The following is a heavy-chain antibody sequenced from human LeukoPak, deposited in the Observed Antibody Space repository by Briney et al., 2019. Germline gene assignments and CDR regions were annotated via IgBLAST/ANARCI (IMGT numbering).Heavy chain of an antibody. D-gene: IGHD4-17*01. CDR1: GYTFTSHD. CDR2: MNPNSGNT. V-gene: IGHV1-8*01. J-gene: IGHJ4*02. Sequence: ASVKVSCKASGYTFTSHDINLVRQATGQGLEWMGWMNPNSGNTGYAQKFQGRVTMTRNTSISTAYMELSSLRSEDTAVYYCARDLHGDYYDYWGQGTLVTVSS. CDR3: ARDLHGDYYDY.